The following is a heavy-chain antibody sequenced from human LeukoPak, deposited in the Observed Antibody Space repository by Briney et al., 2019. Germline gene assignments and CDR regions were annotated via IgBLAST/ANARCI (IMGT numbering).Heavy chain of an antibody. CDR3: ARDLRGMATTTFDY. J-gene: IGHJ4*02. V-gene: IGHV1-18*01. CDR1: GYTFTSYG. D-gene: IGHD5-24*01. Sequence: GASVKVSCKASGYTFTSYGISWVRQAPGQGLEWTGWISAYNGNTNYAQKLQGRVTMTTDTSTSTAYMELGSLRSDDTAVYYCARDLRGMATTTFDYWGQGTLVTVSS. CDR2: ISAYNGNT.